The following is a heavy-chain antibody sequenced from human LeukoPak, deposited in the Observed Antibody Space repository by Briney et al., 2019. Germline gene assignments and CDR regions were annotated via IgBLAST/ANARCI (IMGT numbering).Heavy chain of an antibody. D-gene: IGHD5-18*01. CDR3: ARVRGYSYDY. CDR1: GGSTSSYY. CDR2: IYYSGST. Sequence: SETLSLTCTVSGGSTSSYYWSWIRQPPGKGLEWIGYIYYSGSTNYNPSLESRVTISVDTSKNQFSLKLTSVTAADTAVYYCARVRGYSYDYWGQGTLVTVSS. J-gene: IGHJ4*02. V-gene: IGHV4-59*08.